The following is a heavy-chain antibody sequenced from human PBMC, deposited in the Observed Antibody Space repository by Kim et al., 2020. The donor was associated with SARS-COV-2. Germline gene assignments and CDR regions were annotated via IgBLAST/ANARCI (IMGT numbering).Heavy chain of an antibody. V-gene: IGHV3-23*01. J-gene: IGHJ6*02. CDR3: AKQYQLPYHYYYGMDV. D-gene: IGHD2-2*01. Sequence: GGSLRLSCAASGFTFSSYAMSWVRQAPGKGLEWVSAISGSGGSTYYADSVKGRFTISRDNSKNTLYLQMNSLRAEDTAVYYCAKQYQLPYHYYYGMDVWGQGTTVTVSS. CDR2: ISGSGGST. CDR1: GFTFSSYA.